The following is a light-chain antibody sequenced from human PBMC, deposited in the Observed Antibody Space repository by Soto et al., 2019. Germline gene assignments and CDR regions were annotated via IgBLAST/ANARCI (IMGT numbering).Light chain of an antibody. J-gene: IGKJ4*01. CDR2: AAS. CDR1: QSITIY. Sequence: DIQMTQSPSSLAASVGDRVSITCRASQSITIYLNWYQQKPGKPPKLLIYAASKLESRVSARFSGSGSGAEFTLTINRLQPEDFANYYWQQTDGAPSFGGGPKVEIK. CDR3: QQTDGAPS. V-gene: IGKV1-39*01.